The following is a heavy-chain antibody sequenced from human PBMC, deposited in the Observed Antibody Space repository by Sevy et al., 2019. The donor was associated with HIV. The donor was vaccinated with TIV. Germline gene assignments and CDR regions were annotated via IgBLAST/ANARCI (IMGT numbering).Heavy chain of an antibody. D-gene: IGHD2-21*01. CDR3: VKEGGGEGGDH. CDR1: GFSFSSYG. J-gene: IGHJ4*02. V-gene: IGHV3-30*02. Sequence: GSLRLSCAASGFSFSSYGMHWVRQAPGKGLEWMSYIQYDGSNKDYADSVKGRFTISRDNSKNTLYLQMNGLRVEDTAVFYCVKEGGGEGGDHWGQGTLVTVSS. CDR2: IQYDGSNK.